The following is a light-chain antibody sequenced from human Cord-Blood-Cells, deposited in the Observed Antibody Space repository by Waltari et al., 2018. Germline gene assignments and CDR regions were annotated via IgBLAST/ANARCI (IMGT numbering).Light chain of an antibody. V-gene: IGLV3-27*01. Sequence: SYELTQPSSVSVSPGQTARITCSGDVLAKKNYARWFQQKPGQAPVLVIYKDSERPSGIPERFSGSSSGTTVTLTISGAQVEDEADYYCYSAADNNWVFGGGTKLTVL. CDR2: KDS. CDR3: YSAADNNWV. J-gene: IGLJ3*02. CDR1: VLAKKNY.